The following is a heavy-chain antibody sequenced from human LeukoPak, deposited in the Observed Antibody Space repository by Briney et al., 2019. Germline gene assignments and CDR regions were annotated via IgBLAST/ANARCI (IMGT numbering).Heavy chain of an antibody. CDR1: GGSISSYY. CDR2: IYYSGST. D-gene: IGHD5-18*01. CDR3: ARHGTAMAHYYYYGMDV. J-gene: IGHJ6*02. V-gene: IGHV4-59*01. Sequence: ASETLSLTCTVSGGSISSYYWSWIRQPPGKGLEWIGYIYYSGSTNYNPSLKSRVTISVDTSKNQFSLKLSSVTAADTAVYYCARHGTAMAHYYYYGMDVWGQGTTVTVSS.